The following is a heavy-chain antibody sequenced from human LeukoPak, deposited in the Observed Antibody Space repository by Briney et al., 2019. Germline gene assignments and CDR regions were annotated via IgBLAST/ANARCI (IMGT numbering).Heavy chain of an antibody. J-gene: IGHJ4*02. CDR1: GYSISSGYY. CDR2: IYHSGST. D-gene: IGHD3-3*01. V-gene: IGHV4-38-2*02. Sequence: PSETLSLTCTVSGYSISSGYYWGWIRQPPGKGLEWIGSIYHSGSTYYNPSLKSRVTISVDTSKNHFSPKMSSVTAADTAVYYCARSNMITIFGVVSPSFDYWGQGTLVTVSS. CDR3: ARSNMITIFGVVSPSFDY.